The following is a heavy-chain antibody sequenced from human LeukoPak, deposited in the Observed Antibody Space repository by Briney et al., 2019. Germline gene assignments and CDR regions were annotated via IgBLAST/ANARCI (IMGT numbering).Heavy chain of an antibody. CDR1: GFAFSSYA. V-gene: IGHV3-30*04. CDR2: ISYDGSNK. D-gene: IGHD3-22*01. J-gene: IGHJ4*02. Sequence: PGGSLRLSCAASGFAFSSYAMSWVRQAPGKGLEWVAVISYDGSNKYYADSVKGRFTISRDNSKNTLYLQMNSLRAEDTAVYYCARPYDSSGFSDYWGQGTLVTVSS. CDR3: ARPYDSSGFSDY.